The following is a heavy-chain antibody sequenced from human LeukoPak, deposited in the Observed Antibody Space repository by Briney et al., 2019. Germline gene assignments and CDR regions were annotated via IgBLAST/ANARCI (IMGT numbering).Heavy chain of an antibody. CDR2: IYYSGST. CDR1: GGSISSSSYY. J-gene: IGHJ6*03. V-gene: IGHV4-39*07. CDR3: ARRGTLHPNIFPKMRSYYMDV. D-gene: IGHD3-3*02. Sequence: PSETLSLTCTVSGGSISSSSYYWGWIRQPPGKGLEWIGSIYYSGSTYYNPSLKSRVTISVDTSKNQFSLKLSSVTAADTAVYYCARRGTLHPNIFPKMRSYYMDVWGKGTTVTISS.